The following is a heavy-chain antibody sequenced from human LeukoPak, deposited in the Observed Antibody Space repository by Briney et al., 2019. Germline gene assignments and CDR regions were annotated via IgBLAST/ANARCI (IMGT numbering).Heavy chain of an antibody. J-gene: IGHJ3*02. V-gene: IGHV4-39*07. CDR2: INHSGST. D-gene: IGHD3-22*01. CDR3: ARRRMIAHYFDI. Sequence: RTSETLSLTCTVSGGSISSGNYYWSWIRQPPGKGLEWIGEINHSGSTNYNPSLKSRVTISVDTSKNQFSLKLSSVTAADTAVYYCARRRMIAHYFDIWGQGTMVTVSS. CDR1: GGSISSGNYY.